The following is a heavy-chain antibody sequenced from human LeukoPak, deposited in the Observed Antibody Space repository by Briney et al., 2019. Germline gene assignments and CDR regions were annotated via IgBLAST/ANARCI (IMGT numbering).Heavy chain of an antibody. CDR1: GGTFISYA. CDR3: ARWAVETGIAARPVVRYGKDV. V-gene: IGHV1-69*13. CDR2: IIPIFGTA. J-gene: IGHJ6*02. Sequence: VKVSCKASGGTFISYAISWVRQAPGQGLEWMGGIIPIFGTANYAQKFQGRVTITADESTSTAYMELSSLRSEDTAVYYCARWAVETGIAARPVVRYGKDVWGQGTTVTVSS. D-gene: IGHD6-6*01.